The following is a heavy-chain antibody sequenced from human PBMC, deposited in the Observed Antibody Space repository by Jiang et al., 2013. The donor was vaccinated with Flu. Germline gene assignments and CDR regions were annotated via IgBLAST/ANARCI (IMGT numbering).Heavy chain of an antibody. J-gene: IGHJ4*02. V-gene: IGHV3-30*18. CDR1: GFTFNTYG. Sequence: LESGGGVVQPGRSLRLSCAASGFTFNTYGMHWVRQAPGKGLEWVAVISYDGSNKYYADSVKGRFTISRDNSKNTLYLQMNSLRAEDTAVYYCAKEAFYYDSGNYLGVNFFDYWGQGTLVTVSS. CDR2: ISYDGSNK. CDR3: AKEAFYYDSGNYLGVNFFDY. D-gene: IGHD3-22*01.